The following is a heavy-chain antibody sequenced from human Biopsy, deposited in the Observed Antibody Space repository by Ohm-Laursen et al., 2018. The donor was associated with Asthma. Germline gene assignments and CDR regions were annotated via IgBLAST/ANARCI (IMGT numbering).Heavy chain of an antibody. V-gene: IGHV3-23*01. J-gene: IGHJ4*02. CDR1: GFTFSSYA. CDR2: ISSSGAST. CDR3: AKGGTYTTDRYAY. D-gene: IGHD1-26*01. Sequence: GSPRLSCPASGFTFSSYAMSWVRQAPGKGLEWVSSISSSGASTYYADSVKGRFTISRDNSKNTLYLQMSSLRANDTAVYYCAKGGTYTTDRYAYWGQGSLVTVSS.